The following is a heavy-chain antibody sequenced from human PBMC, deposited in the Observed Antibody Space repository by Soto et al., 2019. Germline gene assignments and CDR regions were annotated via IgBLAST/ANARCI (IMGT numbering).Heavy chain of an antibody. V-gene: IGHV4-30-4*01. CDR1: GGSISSGDYY. CDR2: IYYSGGT. J-gene: IGHJ6*02. CDR3: ASHDYAHYGIDV. D-gene: IGHD4-17*01. Sequence: QVQLQESGPGLVKPSQTLSLTCTVSGGSISSGDYYWSWIRQPPGKGLGWIGYIYYSGGTYYNPSLKRRVTISVDSSKSQFSLKLSSVTAADTAVYYCASHDYAHYGIDVWGQGTTVTVSS.